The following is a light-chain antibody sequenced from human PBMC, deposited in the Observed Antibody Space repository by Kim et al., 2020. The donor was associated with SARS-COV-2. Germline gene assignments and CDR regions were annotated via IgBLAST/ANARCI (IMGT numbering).Light chain of an antibody. CDR2: HAS. V-gene: IGKV1-33*01. CDR3: QQFHDFPLT. Sequence: PSVGARVTITCQASQDIGNYLNWDQQKPGKAPNLLIHHASDLQTGVPSRFSGSGSGTDFTFTISSLQPEDIATYYCQQFHDFPLTFGQGTRLEIK. CDR1: QDIGNY. J-gene: IGKJ5*01.